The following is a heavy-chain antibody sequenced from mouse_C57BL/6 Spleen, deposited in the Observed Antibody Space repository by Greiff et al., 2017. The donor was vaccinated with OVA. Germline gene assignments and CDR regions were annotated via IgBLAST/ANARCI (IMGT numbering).Heavy chain of an antibody. CDR3: ARGFAY. CDR1: GFNIKNTY. Sequence: EVQLVESVAELVRPGASVKLSCTASGFNIKNTYMHWVKQRPEQGLEWIGRIAPANGNTKYDPQFQGKATLTADTSSNTAYLQHSSLTSEDTAIYYCARGFAYWGQGTLVTVSA. J-gene: IGHJ3*01. V-gene: IGHV14-3*01. CDR2: IAPANGNT.